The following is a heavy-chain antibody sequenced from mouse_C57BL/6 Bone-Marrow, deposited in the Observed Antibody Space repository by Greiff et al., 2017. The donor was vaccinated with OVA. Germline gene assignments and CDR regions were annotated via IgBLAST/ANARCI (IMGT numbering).Heavy chain of an antibody. CDR3: TRFHYYGSSYDDY. Sequence: QVQLKESGAELVRPGASVTLSCKASGYTFTDYEMHWVKQTPVHGLEWIGAIDPETGGTAYNQKFKGKAILTADKSSSTAYMELRSLTSEDSAVYYCTRFHYYGSSYDDYWGQGTTLTVSS. D-gene: IGHD1-1*01. CDR2: IDPETGGT. V-gene: IGHV1-15*01. J-gene: IGHJ2*01. CDR1: GYTFTDYE.